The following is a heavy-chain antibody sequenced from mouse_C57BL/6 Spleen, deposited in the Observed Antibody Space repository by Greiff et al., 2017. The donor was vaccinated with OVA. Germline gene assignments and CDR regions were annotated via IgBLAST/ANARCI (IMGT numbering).Heavy chain of an antibody. CDR3: TTPHYSTFAY. Sequence: VQLQQSGAELVRPGASVKLSCTASGFNIKDAYMHWVKQRPEQGLEWIGWIDPENGDTEYASKFQGKATITADTSSNTAYLQLSSLTSEDTAVYYCTTPHYSTFAYWGQGTLVTVSA. J-gene: IGHJ3*01. CDR2: IDPENGDT. D-gene: IGHD2-5*01. CDR1: GFNIKDAY. V-gene: IGHV14-4*01.